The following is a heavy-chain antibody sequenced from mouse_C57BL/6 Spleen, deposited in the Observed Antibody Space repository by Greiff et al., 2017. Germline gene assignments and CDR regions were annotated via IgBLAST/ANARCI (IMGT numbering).Heavy chain of an antibody. CDR2: IYPGGGYT. J-gene: IGHJ1*03. V-gene: IGHV1-63*01. Sequence: QVQLQQSGAELVRPGTSVKMSCKASGYTFTNYWIGWAKQRPGHGLEWIGDIYPGGGYTNYNEKFKGKATLTADKSSSTAYMQFSSLTSEDSAIYYCARSGDYEHFDVWGTGTTVTVSS. CDR3: ARSGDYEHFDV. D-gene: IGHD2-4*01. CDR1: GYTFTNYW.